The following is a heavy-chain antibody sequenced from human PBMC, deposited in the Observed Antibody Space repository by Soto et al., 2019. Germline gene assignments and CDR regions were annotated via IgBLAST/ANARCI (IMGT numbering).Heavy chain of an antibody. CDR2: ITADGSGT. CDR3: VRGTNGWRGMDY. J-gene: IGHJ4*02. CDR1: GFTFSSYP. Sequence: EVQLVESGGAIVQPGGSLRLSCATSGFTFSSYPIHWVRQAPGKGPVWVSRITADGSGTTYADSVKGRFTVTRDNAKNTMYLQMRGLGAEETDVYHCVRGTNGWRGMDYWCQGGLITVSS. D-gene: IGHD2-8*01. V-gene: IGHV3-74*01.